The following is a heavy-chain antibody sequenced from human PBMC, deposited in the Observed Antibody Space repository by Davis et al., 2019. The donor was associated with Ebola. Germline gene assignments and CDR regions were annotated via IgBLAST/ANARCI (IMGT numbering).Heavy chain of an antibody. D-gene: IGHD5-18*01. CDR2: ISVSGANT. Sequence: GGSLRLSCAASGFTFGTHARSWVRQAPGQGLEWVSAISVSGANTYYADFAKGRFTISRDSSRNLLYLQLNNLRAEDTALYYCARPIVTTQGYYFAFWGQGTLVTVSS. J-gene: IGHJ4*02. CDR3: ARPIVTTQGYYFAF. CDR1: GFTFGTHA. V-gene: IGHV3-23*01.